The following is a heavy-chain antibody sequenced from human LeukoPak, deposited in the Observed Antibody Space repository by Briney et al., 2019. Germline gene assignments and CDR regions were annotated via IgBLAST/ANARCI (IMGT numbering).Heavy chain of an antibody. CDR3: AKVGHPVVVVPAAIYAFDI. CDR2: IRYDGSNK. CDR1: GFTFSSYG. J-gene: IGHJ3*02. D-gene: IGHD2-2*01. Sequence: GGSLRLSCAASGFTFSSYGMHWVRQAPGKGLEWVAFIRYDGSNKYYADSVKGRFTISRDNSKNTLYLQMNSLRAEDTAVHYCAKVGHPVVVVPAAIYAFDIWGQGTMVTVSS. V-gene: IGHV3-30*02.